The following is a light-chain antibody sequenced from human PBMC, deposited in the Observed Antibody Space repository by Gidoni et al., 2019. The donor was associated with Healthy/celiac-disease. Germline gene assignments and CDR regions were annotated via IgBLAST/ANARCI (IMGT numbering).Light chain of an antibody. Sequence: DIQMTQSPSSLSASVGDRVTITCRASQGISNYLAWYQQKPGKVPKLLIYAASTLQSGVPSRFSGSGSGTDFTLTISSLQPEDVATYYWQKYNSAPWTFXQXTKVEIK. J-gene: IGKJ1*01. CDR3: QKYNSAPWT. CDR1: QGISNY. V-gene: IGKV1-27*01. CDR2: AAS.